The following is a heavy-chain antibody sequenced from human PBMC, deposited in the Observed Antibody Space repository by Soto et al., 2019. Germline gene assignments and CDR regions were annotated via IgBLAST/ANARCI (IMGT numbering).Heavy chain of an antibody. CDR3: ARAGEQLVLRFDP. Sequence: QVQLVESGGGVVQPGRSLRLSCAASGFTFSSYGMHWVRQAPGKGLEWVAVIWYDGSNKYYADSVKGRFTISRDNSKNTLYLQRNSLRAEDTAVYYWARAGEQLVLRFDPWGQGTLVTVSS. V-gene: IGHV3-33*01. CDR1: GFTFSSYG. D-gene: IGHD6-6*01. J-gene: IGHJ5*02. CDR2: IWYDGSNK.